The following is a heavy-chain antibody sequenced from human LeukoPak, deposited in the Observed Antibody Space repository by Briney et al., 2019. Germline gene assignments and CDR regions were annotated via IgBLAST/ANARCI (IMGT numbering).Heavy chain of an antibody. CDR1: GFTFSSYA. D-gene: IGHD3-22*01. CDR2: ISGGGTYT. CDR3: AKGYDSSGYLV. J-gene: IGHJ4*02. V-gene: IGHV3-23*01. Sequence: GGSLRLSCAASGFTFSSYAMSWVRQAPGKGLDWVSTISGGGTYTYYADSVKGRFTISRDNSKNTLYLQMNSLRAEDTAVYYCAKGYDSSGYLVWGQGTLVTVSS.